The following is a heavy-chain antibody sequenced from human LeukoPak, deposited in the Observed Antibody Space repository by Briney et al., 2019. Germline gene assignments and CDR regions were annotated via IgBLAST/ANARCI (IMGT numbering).Heavy chain of an antibody. CDR1: GFTFSNAW. D-gene: IGHD6-13*01. J-gene: IGHJ4*02. V-gene: IGHV3-15*01. CDR3: AKDPIRGIAAAGTGVTD. Sequence: GGSLRLSCAASGFTFSNAWMSWVRQAPGKGLEWVGRIKSKTDGGTTDYAAPVKGRFTISRDDSKNTLYLQMNSLRAEDTAVYYCAKDPIRGIAAAGTGVTDWGQGTLVTVSS. CDR2: IKSKTDGGTT.